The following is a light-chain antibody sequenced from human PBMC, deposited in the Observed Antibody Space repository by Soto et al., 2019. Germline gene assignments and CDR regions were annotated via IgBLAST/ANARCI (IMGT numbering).Light chain of an antibody. CDR2: AAS. V-gene: IGKV1-39*01. CDR1: QGISSY. Sequence: DVQLTQYPSFLAASVGDRVTITCRVSQGISSYLAWYQQKPGKAPKVLIYAASNLQSGVPPRFSGSGSGTDFTLTISSLQPEDVATYFCQQSYMIPITFGQGTRLEIK. J-gene: IGKJ5*01. CDR3: QQSYMIPIT.